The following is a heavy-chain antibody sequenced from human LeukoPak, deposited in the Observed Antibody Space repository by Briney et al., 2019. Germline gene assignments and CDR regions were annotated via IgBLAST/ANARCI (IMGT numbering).Heavy chain of an antibody. Sequence: GASVKVSCKASGYTFTSYDINWVRQAPGQGLEWMGGIIPIFGTANYAQKFQGRVTITADESTSTAYMELSSLRSEDTAVYYCAREASRMSFDYWGQGTLVTVSS. J-gene: IGHJ4*02. V-gene: IGHV1-69*13. CDR2: IIPIFGTA. CDR3: AREASRMSFDY. D-gene: IGHD1-14*01. CDR1: GYTFTSYD.